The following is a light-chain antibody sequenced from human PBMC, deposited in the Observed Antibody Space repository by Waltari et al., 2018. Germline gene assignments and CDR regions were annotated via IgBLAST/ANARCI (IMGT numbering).Light chain of an antibody. Sequence: DIQMTQSPSSLSASVGDRVTITCRASQGISNWLAWYQQKPGKAPILLIYKASILKSGVPSRFSGSGSVTQFTLTISSLQPGDFSTYYCQQYNTYSSFGQGTKLEIK. CDR1: QGISNW. CDR2: KAS. V-gene: IGKV1-5*03. CDR3: QQYNTYSS. J-gene: IGKJ2*01.